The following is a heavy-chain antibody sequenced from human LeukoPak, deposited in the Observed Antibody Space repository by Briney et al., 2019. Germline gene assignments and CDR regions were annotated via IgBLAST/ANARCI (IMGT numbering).Heavy chain of an antibody. CDR2: ISSSGSTI. J-gene: IGHJ6*02. D-gene: IGHD4-17*01. Sequence: SGGSLRLSCAASGFIFTNYAMSWVRQAPGKGLEWVSYISSSGSTIYYADSVKGRFTISRDNAKNSLYLQMNSLRAEDTAVYYCARATVTTQDSSYYYYGMDVWGQGTTVTVSS. V-gene: IGHV3-11*01. CDR1: GFIFTNYA. CDR3: ARATVTTQDSSYYYYGMDV.